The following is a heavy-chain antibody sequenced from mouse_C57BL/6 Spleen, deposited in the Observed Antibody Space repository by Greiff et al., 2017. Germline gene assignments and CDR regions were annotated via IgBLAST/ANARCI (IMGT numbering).Heavy chain of an antibody. J-gene: IGHJ4*01. V-gene: IGHV1-78*01. CDR3: ARSVTTVSYAMDY. D-gene: IGHD1-1*01. CDR2: IYPRDGST. CDR1: GYTFTDHT. Sequence: VKLQESDAELVKPGASVKISCKVSGYTFTDHTIHWMKQRPEQGLEWIGYIYPRDGSTKYNEKFEGKATLTADKSSSTAYMQLNSLTPEDSAVYFCARSVTTVSYAMDYWGQGTSVTVSS.